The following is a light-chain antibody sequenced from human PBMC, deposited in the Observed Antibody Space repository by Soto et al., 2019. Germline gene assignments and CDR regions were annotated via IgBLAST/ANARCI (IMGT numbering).Light chain of an antibody. CDR3: QHYNNWPPET. CDR2: GAS. CDR1: QSVNSN. J-gene: IGKJ2*01. Sequence: EIVMTQSPATLSASQGERATLSCRASQSVNSNLAWYQQKPGQAPRLLIYGASTRATGIPARFSGSGSGTEFTLTISSLQSEDFAVYFCQHYNNWPPETFGQGTKLEIK. V-gene: IGKV3-15*01.